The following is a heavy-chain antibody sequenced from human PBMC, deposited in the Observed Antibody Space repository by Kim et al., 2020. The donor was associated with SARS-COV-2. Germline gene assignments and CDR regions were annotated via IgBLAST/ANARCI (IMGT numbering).Heavy chain of an antibody. CDR3: ARGRKQWLTYDYYYGMDV. V-gene: IGHV3-20*04. CDR2: INWNGGST. D-gene: IGHD6-19*01. J-gene: IGHJ6*02. Sequence: GGSLRLSCAASGFTFGDYGMSWVRQAPGKGLEWVSGINWNGGSTGYADSVKGRFTISRDNAKNSLYLQMNSLRAKDTALYYCARGRKQWLTYDYYYGMDVWGQGTTVTVSS. CDR1: GFTFGDYG.